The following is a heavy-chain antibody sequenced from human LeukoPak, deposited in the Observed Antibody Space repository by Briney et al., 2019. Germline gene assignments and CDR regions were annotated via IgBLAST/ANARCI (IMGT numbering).Heavy chain of an antibody. D-gene: IGHD3-22*01. CDR1: GGSFSGYY. Sequence: SETLSLTCAVYGGSFSGYYWSWIRQPPGKELEWIGEINHSGSTNYNPSLKSRVTISVDTSKNQFSLKLSSVTAADTAVYYCARESGYYDSSGYTDYWGQGTLVTVSS. CDR2: INHSGST. V-gene: IGHV4-34*01. CDR3: ARESGYYDSSGYTDY. J-gene: IGHJ4*02.